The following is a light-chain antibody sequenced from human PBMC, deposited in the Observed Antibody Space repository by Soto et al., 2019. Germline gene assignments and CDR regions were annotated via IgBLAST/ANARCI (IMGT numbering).Light chain of an antibody. J-gene: IGKJ2*01. CDR3: LQCTPCVRVWG. Sequence: DVVMTQSPLSLPVTLGQPASISCRSSPSLVYSDGNTYLNWFQQRPGQSQRRQIYKVSNRDSGVTDRFRGSRSGTDFTLKSSMVEAEDVGVYFCLQCTPCVRVWGFGQGNTLQIK. CDR2: KVS. CDR1: PSLVYSDGNTY. V-gene: IGKV2-30*01.